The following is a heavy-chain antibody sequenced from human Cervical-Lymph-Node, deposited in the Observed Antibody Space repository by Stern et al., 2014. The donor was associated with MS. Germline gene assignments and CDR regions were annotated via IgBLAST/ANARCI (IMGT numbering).Heavy chain of an antibody. J-gene: IGHJ4*02. D-gene: IGHD6-13*01. Sequence: EVQLEESGGGLVKPGGSLRLSCAASGFTFSSYSMNWVRQAPGKGLEWVSTISSSGSNKYYSDSVKGRFTISRDNAKNSLFLQMNSLRAEDTAVYYCATFLSSNYWGQGTLVTVSS. CDR3: ATFLSSNY. CDR2: ISSSGSNK. V-gene: IGHV3-21*01. CDR1: GFTFSSYS.